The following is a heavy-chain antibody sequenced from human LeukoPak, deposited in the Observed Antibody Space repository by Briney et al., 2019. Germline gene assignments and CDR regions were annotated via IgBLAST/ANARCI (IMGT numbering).Heavy chain of an antibody. D-gene: IGHD6-13*01. CDR3: ARDQGSLTRSWYTGY. CDR1: GYTFTGYH. CDR2: INPYSGDT. Sequence: GASVKVSCKASGYTFTGYHIHWVRQGPGQGLEGRGRINPYSGDTNFAQKFQGRGTMTRDTSITTAYMDLSSLTPDDTAVYFCARDQGSLTRSWYTGYWGQGTQVTVSS. J-gene: IGHJ4*02. V-gene: IGHV1-2*06.